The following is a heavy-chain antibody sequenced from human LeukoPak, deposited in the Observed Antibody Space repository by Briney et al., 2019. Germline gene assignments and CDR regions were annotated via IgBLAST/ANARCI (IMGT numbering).Heavy chain of an antibody. Sequence: SETLSLTCAVYGGSFSGYYWSWIRQPPGKGLEWIGEINHSGSTNYNPSLKSRVTISVDTSKNQFSLKLSSVTAADTAVYYCARGTMDFWSAYFDYWGQGTLVTVSS. V-gene: IGHV4-34*01. D-gene: IGHD3-3*01. CDR3: ARGTMDFWSAYFDY. J-gene: IGHJ4*02. CDR1: GGSFSGYY. CDR2: INHSGST.